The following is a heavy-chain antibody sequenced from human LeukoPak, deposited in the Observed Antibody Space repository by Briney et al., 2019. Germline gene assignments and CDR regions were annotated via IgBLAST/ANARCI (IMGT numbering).Heavy chain of an antibody. CDR3: ARVTGYMIEDYFDY. J-gene: IGHJ4*02. CDR1: GGSISSGGYS. D-gene: IGHD3-22*01. Sequence: SETLSLTCAVSGGSISSGGYSWSWIRQPPGKGLEWIGYIYYTGSTFYNPSLKSRVTISVDTSKNQFSLKLRSVTAADTAVYYCARVTGYMIEDYFDYWGQGTLVTVSS. V-gene: IGHV4-30-4*07. CDR2: IYYTGST.